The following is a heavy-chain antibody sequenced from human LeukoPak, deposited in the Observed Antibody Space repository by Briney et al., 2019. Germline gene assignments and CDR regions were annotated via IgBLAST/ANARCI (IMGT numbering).Heavy chain of an antibody. J-gene: IGHJ4*02. CDR1: GGSISSYY. Sequence: SETLSLTCTVSGGSISSYYWSWIRQPPGKGLEWIGYIYYSGSTNYNPSLMSRVTISVDSSKNQFSLKLSSVTAADTAVYYCARAKDYTITSFDYWGQGTLVTVSS. CDR2: IYYSGST. D-gene: IGHD4-11*01. V-gene: IGHV4-59*01. CDR3: ARAKDYTITSFDY.